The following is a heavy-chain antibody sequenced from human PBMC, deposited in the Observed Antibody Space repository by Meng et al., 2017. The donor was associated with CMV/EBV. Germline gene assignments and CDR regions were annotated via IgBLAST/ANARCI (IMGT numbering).Heavy chain of an antibody. V-gene: IGHV1-69*10. CDR3: ARASFRFHYYYYGMDV. D-gene: IGHD3-16*02. CDR1: GGTFSSYA. J-gene: IGHJ6*02. Sequence: SVNVSCKASGGTFSSYAISWVRQAPGQGLEWMGGIIPILSIANYAQKFQGRVTITADKSTSTAYMELSSLRSEDTAVYYCARASFRFHYYYYGMDVWGQGTTVTVSS. CDR2: IIPILSIA.